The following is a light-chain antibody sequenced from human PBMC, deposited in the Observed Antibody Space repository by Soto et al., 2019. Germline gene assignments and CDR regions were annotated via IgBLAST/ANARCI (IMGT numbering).Light chain of an antibody. CDR2: GAS. J-gene: IGKJ2*01. CDR1: QSISSSY. V-gene: IGKV3-20*01. Sequence: VLTQSPGTLSLSPGERAAISCRASQSISSSYLAWYQHKPCQAPRLLIYGASSRATGIPHRFSGSGSGTDLTLTISRLEPEDCGVYYCQQYDGSPPYTFGQGTRLEIK. CDR3: QQYDGSPPYT.